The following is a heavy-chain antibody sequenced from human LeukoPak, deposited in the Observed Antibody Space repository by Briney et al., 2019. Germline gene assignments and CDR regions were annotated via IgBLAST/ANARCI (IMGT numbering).Heavy chain of an antibody. CDR3: ARGAGDSSNKYNWFDP. V-gene: IGHV4-39*07. CDR2: IYYSGST. CDR1: GGSISSSSYY. Sequence: SETLSLTCTVSGGSISSSSYYWGWIRQPPGKGLEWIGSIYYSGSTYYNPSLKSRVTISVDTSKNQFSLKLSSVTAADTAVYYCARGAGDSSNKYNWFDPWGQGTLVTVSS. J-gene: IGHJ5*02. D-gene: IGHD3-22*01.